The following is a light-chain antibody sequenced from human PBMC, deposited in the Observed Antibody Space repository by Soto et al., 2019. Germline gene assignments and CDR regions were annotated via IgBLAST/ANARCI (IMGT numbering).Light chain of an antibody. CDR2: ANS. CDR1: SSNIGAGYD. CDR3: QSYDSSLSAWV. Sequence: QSVLTQPPSVSGAPGQRVTISCTENSSNIGAGYDVHWYQQLPGTAPKLLIYANSNRPSGVPDRFSGSKSGTSASLAITGLQAEDEADYYCQSYDSSLSAWVFGGGTQLTVL. V-gene: IGLV1-40*01. J-gene: IGLJ3*02.